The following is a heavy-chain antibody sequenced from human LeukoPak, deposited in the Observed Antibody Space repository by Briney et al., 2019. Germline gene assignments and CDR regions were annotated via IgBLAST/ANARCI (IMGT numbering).Heavy chain of an antibody. J-gene: IGHJ4*02. CDR3: ARVADFWSGLGSPNKYYFDY. V-gene: IGHV4-59*01. CDR1: GDSISNYY. CDR2: IYYSGTT. Sequence: TSETLSLTCTVSGDSISNYYWAWIRQPPGKGLEWIGYIYYSGTTNYNPSLKSRVTISVDSSRTQFSLKLSSVTAADTAVYYCARVADFWSGLGSPNKYYFDYWGQGTLVTVSS. D-gene: IGHD3-3*01.